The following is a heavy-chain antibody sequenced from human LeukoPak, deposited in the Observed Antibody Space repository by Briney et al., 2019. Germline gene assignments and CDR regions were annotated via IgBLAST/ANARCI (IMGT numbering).Heavy chain of an antibody. V-gene: IGHV3-30*02. CDR1: GFTFSNYG. J-gene: IGHJ6*03. CDR3: AKNIAAADSSGYNYYYMDV. Sequence: PGGSLRLSCAASGFTFSNYGMHWVRQTPGKGLEWVAFIRYDGSNKYYADSVKGRFTISRDNSKNTLYLQMNSLRAKDTAVYYCAKNIAAADSSGYNYYYMDVWGKGTTVTVSS. D-gene: IGHD6-13*01. CDR2: IRYDGSNK.